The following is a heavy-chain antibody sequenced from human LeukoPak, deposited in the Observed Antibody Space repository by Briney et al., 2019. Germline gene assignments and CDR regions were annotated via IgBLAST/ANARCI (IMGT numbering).Heavy chain of an antibody. CDR1: GFXFNAYG. CDR3: AREWRYYDSSGYYDY. Sequence: GGSLRLSCAASGFXFNAYGMNWVRQAPGKGLEWVSSISSSSTYIYYADSVKGRFTISRDNAKNSLYLQMNSLRAEDTAVYYCAREWRYYDSSGYYDYWGQGTLVTVSS. CDR2: ISSSSTYI. J-gene: IGHJ4*02. D-gene: IGHD3-22*01. V-gene: IGHV3-21*01.